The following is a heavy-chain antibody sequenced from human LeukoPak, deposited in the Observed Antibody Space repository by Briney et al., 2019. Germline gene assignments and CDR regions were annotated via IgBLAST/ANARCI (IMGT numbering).Heavy chain of an antibody. CDR1: GYTFTSYT. Sequence: GASVKVSCKASGYTFTSYTIHWVRQAPGQRLEWMGWINAGHGNTKYSQKFQARVTITRDTSASTAYMELRSLRSEDTAVYYCARGAGFAEPLPDYWGQGTLVTVSS. CDR2: INAGHGNT. D-gene: IGHD6-19*01. V-gene: IGHV1-3*01. CDR3: ARGAGFAEPLPDY. J-gene: IGHJ4*02.